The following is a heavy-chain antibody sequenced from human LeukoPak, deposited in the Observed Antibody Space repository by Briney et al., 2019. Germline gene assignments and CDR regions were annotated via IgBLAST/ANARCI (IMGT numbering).Heavy chain of an antibody. CDR2: INPNSGGT. CDR1: GYTFTGYY. J-gene: IGHJ4*02. Sequence: ASVKVSCKASGYTFTGYYMHWVRQAPGQGLEWMGWINPNSGGTNYAQKFQGRVTMTRDTSISTAYMELSRLRSDDTAVYYCARVRHITEPRPYDYWGQGTLVTVSS. CDR3: ARVRHITEPRPYDY. D-gene: IGHD1-14*01. V-gene: IGHV1-2*02.